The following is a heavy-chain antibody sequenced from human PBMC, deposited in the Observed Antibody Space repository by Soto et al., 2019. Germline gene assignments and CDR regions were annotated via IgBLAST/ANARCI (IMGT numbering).Heavy chain of an antibody. D-gene: IGHD6-13*01. V-gene: IGHV1-69*06. CDR3: ARAKGIAAAGNWFDP. CDR2: IIPIFGTA. J-gene: IGHJ5*02. CDR1: GGTFSSYA. Sequence: ASVKVSCKASGGTFSSYAISWVRQAPGQGLEWMGGIIPIFGTANYAQKFQGRVTITADKSTSTAYMELSSLRSEDTAVYYCARAKGIAAAGNWFDPWGQGTLVTVSS.